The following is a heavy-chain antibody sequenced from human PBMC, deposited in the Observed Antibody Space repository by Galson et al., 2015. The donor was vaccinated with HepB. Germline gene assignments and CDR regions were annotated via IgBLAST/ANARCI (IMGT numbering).Heavy chain of an antibody. Sequence: SVKVSCKASGFTYTSSAMQWVRQARGQRLGWIGWIVVSSGNTNYAQKFQERVTITRDMSTSTAYMELSSLRSEDTAVYYCAAARGVVDGEDAFDIWGQGTMVTVSS. CDR1: GFTYTSSA. CDR3: AAARGVVDGEDAFDI. CDR2: IVVSSGNT. J-gene: IGHJ3*02. V-gene: IGHV1-58*02. D-gene: IGHD6-19*01.